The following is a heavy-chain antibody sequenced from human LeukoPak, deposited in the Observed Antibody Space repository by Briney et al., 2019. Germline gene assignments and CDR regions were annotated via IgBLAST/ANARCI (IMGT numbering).Heavy chain of an antibody. D-gene: IGHD6-25*01. J-gene: IGHJ6*03. CDR2: IYYSGST. Sequence: PSETLSLTCTVSGGSISSYYWSWIRQPPGKGLEWIGYIYYSGSTNYNPSLKSRVTISVDTSKNQFSLKLSSVTAADTAVYYCARRRSYSSVDYYYYYMDVWGKGTTATVSS. CDR1: GGSISSYY. CDR3: ARRRSYSSVDYYYYYMDV. V-gene: IGHV4-59*08.